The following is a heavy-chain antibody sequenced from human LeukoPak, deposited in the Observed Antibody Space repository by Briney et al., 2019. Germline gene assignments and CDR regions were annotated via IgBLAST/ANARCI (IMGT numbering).Heavy chain of an antibody. D-gene: IGHD3-3*01. Sequence: SETLSLTCTVSGGSISSSSYYWGWIRQPPGKGLEWIGSIYYSGSTYYNPSLKSRVTISVDTSKNQFSLKLSSVTAADTAVYYCARLVGYYDFWSGPNAFDIWGQGTMVTVSS. V-gene: IGHV4-39*01. CDR2: IYYSGST. CDR3: ARLVGYYDFWSGPNAFDI. CDR1: GGSISSSSYY. J-gene: IGHJ3*02.